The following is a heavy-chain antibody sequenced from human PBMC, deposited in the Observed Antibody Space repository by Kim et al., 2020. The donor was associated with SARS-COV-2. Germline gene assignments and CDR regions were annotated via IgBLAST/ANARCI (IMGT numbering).Heavy chain of an antibody. CDR2: IYTSGST. J-gene: IGHJ6*03. D-gene: IGHD4-4*01. CDR3: ARDYSNSYYYYYMDV. V-gene: IGHV4-4*07. CDR1: GGSISSYY. Sequence: SETLSLTCTVSGGSISSYYWSWIRQPAGKGLEWIGRIYTSGSTNYNPSLKSRVTMSIDTSKNQFSLKLSSVTAADTAVYYCARDYSNSYYYYYMDVWGKGTTVTVSS.